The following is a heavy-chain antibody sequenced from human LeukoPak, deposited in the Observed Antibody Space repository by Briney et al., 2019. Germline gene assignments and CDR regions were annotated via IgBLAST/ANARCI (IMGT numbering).Heavy chain of an antibody. CDR3: ARDQYDTWSRRGNFDS. CDR1: GFDFGTYA. V-gene: IGHV3-7*03. D-gene: IGHD3-3*01. Sequence: GGSLRLSCVASGFDFGTYAMSWVRQAPGKGLEWVANIKLDGSEKNYVDSVKGRFTISRDNTKNSLYLQMNSLRADDTAVFYCARDQYDTWSRRGNFDSWGQGTLVIVSS. J-gene: IGHJ4*02. CDR2: IKLDGSEK.